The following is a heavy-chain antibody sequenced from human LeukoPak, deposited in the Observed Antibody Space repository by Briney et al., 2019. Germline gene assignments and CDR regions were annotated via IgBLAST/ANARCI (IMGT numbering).Heavy chain of an antibody. J-gene: IGHJ5*02. V-gene: IGHV1-2*02. D-gene: IGHD2-2*02. Sequence: ASVKVSCKASGYTFTGYYMHWVRQAPGQGLEWMGWINPNSGGTNYAQKFQGRVTMTRDTSISTAYMELNRLRSDDTAVYYCARVRYCSSTSCYIGWFDPWGQGTLVTVSS. CDR1: GYTFTGYY. CDR3: ARVRYCSSTSCYIGWFDP. CDR2: INPNSGGT.